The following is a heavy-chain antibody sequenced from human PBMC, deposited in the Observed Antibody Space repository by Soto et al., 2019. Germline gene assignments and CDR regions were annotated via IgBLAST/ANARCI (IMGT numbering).Heavy chain of an antibody. V-gene: IGHV3-48*01. CDR1: GFRFSDYS. CDR3: ARDYNDSWSGHFVY. Sequence: EVHLVESGGRLVQPGGSLRLSCAASGFRFSDYSMNWVRQAPGRGLEWVSYISSSSFTIHYADSVEGRFAISRDNAKNSLYLQMNSLSVEDTAVYYCARDYNDSWSGHFVYWGQGALVTVSS. CDR2: ISSSSFTI. D-gene: IGHD3-3*01. J-gene: IGHJ4*02.